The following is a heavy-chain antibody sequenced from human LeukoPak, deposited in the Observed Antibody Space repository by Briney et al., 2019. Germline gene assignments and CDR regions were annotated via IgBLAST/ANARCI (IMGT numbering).Heavy chain of an antibody. J-gene: IGHJ4*02. CDR1: GFTFSNYA. V-gene: IGHV3-23*01. CDR3: AKNPDYFDLYYFDD. D-gene: IGHD3-9*01. CDR2: ISGSGGST. Sequence: AGGSLRLSCAASGFTFSNYAMSWVRQAPGKGLEWVSAISGSGGSTYYADSVKGRFTISRDNSNNTLYLQMNSLRVEDTAVYYCAKNPDYFDLYYFDDWGQGTPVTVSS.